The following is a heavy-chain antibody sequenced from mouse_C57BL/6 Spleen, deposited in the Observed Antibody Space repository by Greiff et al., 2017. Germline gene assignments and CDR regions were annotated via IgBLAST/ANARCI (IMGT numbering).Heavy chain of an antibody. Sequence: VQLVTFVAELVRPGASVKLSCTASGFNIKNPYMHWVKQRPEQGPEWIGRIDPAHGNNKYAPKFQGKATMTADTASNKAYRQLSSLTSEYTAIYYGSRDYYGSSSFDYWGQGTTLTVSS. J-gene: IGHJ2*01. CDR1: GFNIKNPY. CDR2: IDPAHGNN. CDR3: SRDYYGSSSFDY. V-gene: IGHV14-3*01. D-gene: IGHD1-1*01.